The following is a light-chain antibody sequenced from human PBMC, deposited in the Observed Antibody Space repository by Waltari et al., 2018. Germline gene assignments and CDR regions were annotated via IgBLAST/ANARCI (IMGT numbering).Light chain of an antibody. Sequence: DIQMTQSPSTLSASVGDRVTITCRASQSISNWLAWYQQKPGKVPKLLIYKASTLESGFPSRFSGSGSGTEFTLTISSLQPDDFATYYCQQYNSYSLLTFGGGTKVEIK. CDR2: KAS. V-gene: IGKV1-5*03. CDR1: QSISNW. J-gene: IGKJ4*01. CDR3: QQYNSYSLLT.